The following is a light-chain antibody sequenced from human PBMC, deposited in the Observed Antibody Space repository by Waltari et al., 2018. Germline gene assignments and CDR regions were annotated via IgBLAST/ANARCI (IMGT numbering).Light chain of an antibody. V-gene: IGLV3-21*04. J-gene: IGLJ1*01. CDR1: NIGSQS. Sequence: SYVLTQPPSVSVAPGKTARITCGGKNIGSQSVHWYQQKPGQAPVLVIFDDTERPSGIRERISGSDSGKTATLTISSVEAGDEADYYCQVWDSRSDQYVFGPGTKVTVL. CDR3: QVWDSRSDQYV. CDR2: DDT.